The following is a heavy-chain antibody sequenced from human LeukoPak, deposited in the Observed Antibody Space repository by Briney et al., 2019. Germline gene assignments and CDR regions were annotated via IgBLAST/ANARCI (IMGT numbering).Heavy chain of an antibody. V-gene: IGHV4-4*07. Sequence: SETLSLTCSVSGNSISYFYWSWIRQAAGKGLEWIGRFSSSGTTDYNASLKSRVTMSVDTSKNQFSLKLSSVTAADTAVYYCARGGYYGSGNDFRFDPWGQGTLVTVSS. CDR3: ARGGYYGSGNDFRFDP. CDR1: GNSISYFY. D-gene: IGHD3-10*01. CDR2: FSSSGTT. J-gene: IGHJ5*02.